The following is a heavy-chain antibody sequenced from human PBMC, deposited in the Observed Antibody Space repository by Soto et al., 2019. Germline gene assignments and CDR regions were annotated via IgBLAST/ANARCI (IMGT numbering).Heavy chain of an antibody. CDR3: ARRSSTSFPGVNGMDV. V-gene: IGHV5-10-1*01. Sequence: PGESLKISCKGSGYSFTSYWISWVRQMPGKGLEWMGRIDPSDSYTNYSPSFQGHVTISADKSISTAYLQWSSLKASDTAMYYCARRSSTSFPGVNGMDVWGQGTTVTVSS. CDR2: IDPSDSYT. J-gene: IGHJ6*02. CDR1: GYSFTSYW. D-gene: IGHD2-2*01.